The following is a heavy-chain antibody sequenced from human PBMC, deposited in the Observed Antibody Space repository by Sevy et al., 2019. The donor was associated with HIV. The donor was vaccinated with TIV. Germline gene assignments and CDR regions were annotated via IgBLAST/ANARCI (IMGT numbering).Heavy chain of an antibody. V-gene: IGHV1-24*01. D-gene: IGHD3-22*01. Sequence: ASVKASCKVSGYSLTQLSMHWVRQAPGKGLEWMGSFDPEDDKRIYAQKFQGRVTMTEDTSTDTAYMELSSLRSEDTAVYYCATTKDYYENSGDPFDYWGQGTLVTVSS. J-gene: IGHJ4*02. CDR1: GYSLTQLS. CDR3: ATTKDYYENSGDPFDY. CDR2: FDPEDDKR.